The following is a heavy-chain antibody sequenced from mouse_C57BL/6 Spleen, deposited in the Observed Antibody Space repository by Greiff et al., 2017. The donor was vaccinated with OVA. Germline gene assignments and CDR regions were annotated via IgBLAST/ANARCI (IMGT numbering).Heavy chain of an antibody. CDR1: GFSFNNYA. V-gene: IGHV10-1*01. CDR3: VRHGNYYGSSYVLDY. D-gene: IGHD1-1*01. Sequence: GGGLVQPKGSLKLSCAASGFSFNNYAMNWVRQAPGKGLEWVARIRSKSNNYATYYADSVKDRFTISRDDSESMLYLQMNNLKTEDTAMYYCVRHGNYYGSSYVLDYWGQGTSVTVSS. J-gene: IGHJ4*01. CDR2: IRSKSNNYAT.